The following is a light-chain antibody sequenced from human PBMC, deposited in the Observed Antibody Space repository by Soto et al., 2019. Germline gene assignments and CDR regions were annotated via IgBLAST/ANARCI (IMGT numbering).Light chain of an antibody. J-gene: IGLJ2*01. Sequence: QPVLTQPPSASGTPGQRVTISCSGSSSNIGRDFVYWYQQVPGTAPKPLIYSDNQRYSGVPDRFSGSKSGTSASLTISGLGSEDEADYYCASWDDNLSGVVFGGGTKLTVL. CDR2: SDN. V-gene: IGLV1-47*02. CDR3: ASWDDNLSGVV. CDR1: SSNIGRDF.